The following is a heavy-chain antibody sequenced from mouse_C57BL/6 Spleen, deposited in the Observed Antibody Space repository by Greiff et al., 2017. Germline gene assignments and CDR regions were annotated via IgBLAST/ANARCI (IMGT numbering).Heavy chain of an antibody. CDR2: INPNNGGT. J-gene: IGHJ2*01. CDR1: GYTFTDYY. CDR3: ARWAYGSNVFDY. Sequence: EVQLQQSGPELVKPGASVKISCKASGYTFTDYYMNWVKQSHGKSLEWIGDINPNNGGTSYNQKFKGKATLTVDKSSSTAYMELRSLTSEDSAVYYCARWAYGSNVFDYWGQGTTRTVSS. V-gene: IGHV1-26*01. D-gene: IGHD1-1*01.